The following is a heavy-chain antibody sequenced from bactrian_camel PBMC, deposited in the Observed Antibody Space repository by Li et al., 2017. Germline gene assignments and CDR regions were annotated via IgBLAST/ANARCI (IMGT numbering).Heavy chain of an antibody. V-gene: IGHV3S40*01. CDR1: GFTFSSYA. CDR2: IISGGGST. Sequence: VQLVESGGGLVQPGGSLRLSCAASGFTFSSYAMNWVCQAPGKGLEWVSTIISGGGSTYYADSVKGRFTISRDNAKNTVYLQLNSLKTEDTAMYYCAKAYDNWPYYGMDYWGKGTQVTVS. J-gene: IGHJ7*01. D-gene: IGHD1*01.